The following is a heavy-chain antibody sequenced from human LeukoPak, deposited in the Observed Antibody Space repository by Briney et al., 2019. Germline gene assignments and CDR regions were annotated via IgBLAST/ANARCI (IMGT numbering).Heavy chain of an antibody. CDR2: IIPIFGTA. V-gene: IGHV1-69*13. D-gene: IGHD6-19*01. J-gene: IGHJ4*02. Sequence: SVKVSCKASGYTFTGYHMHWVRQAPGQGLEWMGGIIPIFGTANYAQKFQGRVTITADESTSTAYMELSSLRSEDTAVYYCASTIAVAGSFDYWGQGTLVTVSS. CDR3: ASTIAVAGSFDY. CDR1: GYTFTGYH.